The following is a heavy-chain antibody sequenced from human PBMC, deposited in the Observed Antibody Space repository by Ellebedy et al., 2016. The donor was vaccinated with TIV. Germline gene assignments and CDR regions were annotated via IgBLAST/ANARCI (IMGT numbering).Heavy chain of an antibody. CDR1: GFSFRSYW. V-gene: IGHV3-7*01. D-gene: IGHD2-21*02. Sequence: GESLKISCAASGFSFRSYWMSWVRQAPGKGLEWVANIYQDGGVQYYVDSVKGRFTISRDTADNSLFLQMNSLRAEDTAVYYCARRGSCGDYAVQINSWFDTWGRGTLVAVSS. CDR3: ARRGSCGDYAVQINSWFDT. CDR2: IYQDGGVQ. J-gene: IGHJ5*02.